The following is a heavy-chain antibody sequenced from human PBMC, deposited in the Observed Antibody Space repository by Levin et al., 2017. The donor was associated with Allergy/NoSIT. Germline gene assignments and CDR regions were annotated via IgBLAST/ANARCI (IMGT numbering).Heavy chain of an antibody. CDR2: ISGSGDKT. CDR3: SKGGGQSGYMIHDY. J-gene: IGHJ4*02. Sequence: GESLKISCAVSGFTFSSYAMSWVRQAPGKGLEWVSAISGSGDKTYYADSVQGRFTISRDNSKDTLYLQVNSLTAEDTAVYYCSKGGGQSGYMIHDYWGQGTLVTVSS. D-gene: IGHD5-12*01. V-gene: IGHV3-23*01. CDR1: GFTFSSYA.